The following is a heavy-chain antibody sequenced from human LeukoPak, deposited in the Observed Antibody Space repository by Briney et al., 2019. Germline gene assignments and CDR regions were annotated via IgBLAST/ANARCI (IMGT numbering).Heavy chain of an antibody. CDR1: GGSISSGDYY. D-gene: IGHD3-3*01. Sequence: TSETLSLTCTVSGGSISSGDYYWSWIRQPAGKGLEWIGRIYTSGTTNYNPSLKSRVTMSVDTSKKQFSLKLSSVTAADTAVYYCARAGDFWSGYPSRNYMDVWGKGTTVTVSS. J-gene: IGHJ6*03. V-gene: IGHV4-61*02. CDR2: IYTSGTT. CDR3: ARAGDFWSGYPSRNYMDV.